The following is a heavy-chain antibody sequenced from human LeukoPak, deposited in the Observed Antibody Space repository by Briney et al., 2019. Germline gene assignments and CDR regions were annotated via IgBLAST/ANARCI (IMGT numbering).Heavy chain of an antibody. Sequence: PSETLSLTCTVSGGSISSYYWSWIRQPAGKGLEWIGRIYTSGSTNYNPSLKSRVTMSVDTSKNQLSLKLSSVTAADTAVYYCAREEVGYYDFWSGYFNEPYYFDYWGQGTLVTVSS. V-gene: IGHV4-4*07. CDR3: AREEVGYYDFWSGYFNEPYYFDY. CDR1: GGSISSYY. J-gene: IGHJ4*02. D-gene: IGHD3-3*01. CDR2: IYTSGST.